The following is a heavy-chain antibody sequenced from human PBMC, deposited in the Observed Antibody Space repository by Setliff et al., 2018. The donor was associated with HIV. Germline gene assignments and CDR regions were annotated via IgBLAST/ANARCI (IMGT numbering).Heavy chain of an antibody. V-gene: IGHV4-59*01. CDR1: AGSISNFY. Sequence: SETLSLTCTISAGSISNFYWSWIRQPPGKALEWIGYIHYSENSNYNPSLKSRVSMSVDTSKNQFSLRLSSVTDADTAVYYCARAAAGNTGPFDLWGQGSPVTVSS. CDR2: IHYSENS. CDR3: ARAAAGNTGPFDL. D-gene: IGHD4-17*01. J-gene: IGHJ4*02.